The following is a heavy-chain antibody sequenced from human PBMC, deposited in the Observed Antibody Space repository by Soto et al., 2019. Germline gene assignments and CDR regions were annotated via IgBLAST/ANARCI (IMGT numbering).Heavy chain of an antibody. D-gene: IGHD2-2*01. CDR2: ISGSGGST. V-gene: IGHV3-23*01. Sequence: GGSLRLSCAASGFTFSSYAMSWVRQAPGKGLEWVSAISGSGGSTYYADSVKGRFTISRDNSKNTLYLQMNSLRAEDTAVYYCAKALGYCSSTSCWGWFDPWGQGTLVTVSS. CDR1: GFTFSSYA. J-gene: IGHJ5*02. CDR3: AKALGYCSSTSCWGWFDP.